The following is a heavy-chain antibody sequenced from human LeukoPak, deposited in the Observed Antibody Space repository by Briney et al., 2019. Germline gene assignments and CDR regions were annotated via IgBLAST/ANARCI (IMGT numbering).Heavy chain of an antibody. CDR2: ISAYNDNT. V-gene: IGHV1-18*04. D-gene: IGHD3-10*01. Sequence: GASGKFSGKASGYTFTSYGISWVRQAPGQGLEWMGWISAYNDNTNYAQKLQGRVTMTTDTSTSTAYMELRSLRSDATAVYYCAHPGGRYYFDNWGQGTLVTVSS. CDR3: AHPGGRYYFDN. J-gene: IGHJ4*02. CDR1: GYTFTSYG.